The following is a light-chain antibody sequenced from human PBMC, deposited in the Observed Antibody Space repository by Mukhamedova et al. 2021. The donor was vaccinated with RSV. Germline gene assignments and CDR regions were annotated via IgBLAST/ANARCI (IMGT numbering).Light chain of an antibody. CDR3: QVWESTSEYFV. V-gene: IGLV3-21*01. J-gene: IGLJ1*01. CDR2: QDT. Sequence: GQSPVLVIYQDTKRPSGIPERFSGSNSGNTATLTISRVEAGDEADYYCQVWESTSEYFVFGSGTKVSVL.